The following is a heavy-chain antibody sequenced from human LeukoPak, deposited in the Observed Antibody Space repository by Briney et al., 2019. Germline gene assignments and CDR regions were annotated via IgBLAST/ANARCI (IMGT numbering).Heavy chain of an antibody. CDR3: ARAPSEKGAKGLYFDY. CDR2: ISSSGSTI. J-gene: IGHJ4*02. CDR1: GFTFSDYY. D-gene: IGHD1-26*01. V-gene: IGHV3-11*04. Sequence: GGSLGLSCAASGFTFSDYYMSWIRQAPGKGLEWVSYISSSGSTIYYADSVKGRFTISRDNAKNSLYLQMNGLRAEDTAVYYCARAPSEKGAKGLYFDYWGQGTLVTVSS.